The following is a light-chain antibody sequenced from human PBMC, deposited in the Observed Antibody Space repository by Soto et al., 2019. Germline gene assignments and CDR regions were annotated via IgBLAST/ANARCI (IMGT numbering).Light chain of an antibody. V-gene: IGLV2-11*01. CDR2: DVS. J-gene: IGLJ3*02. CDR1: SSDVGDYNY. Sequence: QSALTQPRSVSGSPGQSVTISCTGTSSDVGDYNYVSWYQQYPGKAPKLVIYDVSKRPSGVPDRFSGSKSGNTASLTISGLQAEDDVDYYCCSFAGSYTFWVFGGGTKLTVL. CDR3: CSFAGSYTFWV.